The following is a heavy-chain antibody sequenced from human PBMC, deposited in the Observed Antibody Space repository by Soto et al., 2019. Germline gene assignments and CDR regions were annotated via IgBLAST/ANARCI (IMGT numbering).Heavy chain of an antibody. J-gene: IGHJ5*02. CDR3: ARDSRWDCSGGSCYRRDWFDP. D-gene: IGHD2-15*01. V-gene: IGHV4-30-4*01. CDR2: IYYSGST. Sequence: SETLSLTCTVSGGSISSGDYYWSWIRQPPGKGLEWIGYIYYSGSTYYNPSPKSRVTISVDTSKNQFSLKLSSVTAADTAVYYCARDSRWDCSGGSCYRRDWFDPWGQGTLVTVSS. CDR1: GGSISSGDYY.